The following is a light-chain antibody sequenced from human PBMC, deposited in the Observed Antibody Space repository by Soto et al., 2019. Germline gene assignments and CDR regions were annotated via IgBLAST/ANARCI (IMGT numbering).Light chain of an antibody. CDR2: SND. CDR1: SSNIGSYT. V-gene: IGLV1-44*01. CDR3: AAWDDSLNAWV. J-gene: IGLJ3*02. Sequence: QSVLTQPPSASGTPGQRVTIACSGSSSNIGSYTFNWYRQPPGTAPKLLIYSNDQRPSGVPDRFSGSKSATSASLAISGLQSEDEADYYCAAWDDSLNAWVFGGGTKLTVL.